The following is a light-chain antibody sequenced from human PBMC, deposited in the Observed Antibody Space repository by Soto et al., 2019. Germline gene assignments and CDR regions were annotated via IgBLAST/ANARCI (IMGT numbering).Light chain of an antibody. J-gene: IGLJ3*02. V-gene: IGLV2-14*01. Sequence: QSVLTQPASVSGSPGQSITISCTGTSSDVGYDNYVSWFQQHPGKAPKLMIYAVSRRPSGVSNRFSGSKSANTASLTISGLQAEDEADYYCTSHTASSTWVFGGGTKLTVL. CDR2: AVS. CDR3: TSHTASSTWV. CDR1: SSDVGYDNY.